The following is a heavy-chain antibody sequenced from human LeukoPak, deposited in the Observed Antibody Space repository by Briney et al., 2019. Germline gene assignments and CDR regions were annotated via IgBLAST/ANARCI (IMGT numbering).Heavy chain of an antibody. CDR2: ISGSGGST. D-gene: IGHD6-19*01. J-gene: IGHJ6*02. V-gene: IGHV3-23*01. Sequence: PGGSLRLSCAASGFTFSSYAMSWVRQAPGKGLEWVSAISGSGGSTYYADSVKGRFTISRDNSKSTLYLQMNSLRAEDTAVYYCAKGPPMYSSGWYEYYYCGMDVWGQGTTVTVSS. CDR1: GFTFSSYA. CDR3: AKGPPMYSSGWYEYYYCGMDV.